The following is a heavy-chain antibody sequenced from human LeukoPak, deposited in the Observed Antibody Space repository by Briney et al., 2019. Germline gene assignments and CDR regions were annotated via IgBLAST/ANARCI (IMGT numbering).Heavy chain of an antibody. CDR2: INPSGGST. J-gene: IGHJ5*02. CDR3: ARGGVVVVVAANNWFDP. CDR1: GYTFTSYY. Sequence: ASVTVSCKASGYTFTSYYMHWVRQAPGQGLEWMGIINPSGGSTSYAQKFQGRVTMTRDTSTSTVYMELSSLRSEDTAVYYCARGGVVVVVAANNWFDPWGQGTLVTVSS. D-gene: IGHD2-15*01. V-gene: IGHV1-46*01.